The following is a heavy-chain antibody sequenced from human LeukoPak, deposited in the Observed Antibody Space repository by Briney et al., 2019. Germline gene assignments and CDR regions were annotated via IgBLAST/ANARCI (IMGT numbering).Heavy chain of an antibody. J-gene: IGHJ4*02. Sequence: GESLRISCKGSGYSFTTYWISWVRQMPGKGLEWMGRIDPSDSYTNYSPSFQGHVTISADKSFSTAYLQWTSLKASDTAMYYCARHAKAYGSSCDYWGQGILVTVSS. CDR2: IDPSDSYT. D-gene: IGHD6-13*01. V-gene: IGHV5-10-1*01. CDR3: ARHAKAYGSSCDY. CDR1: GYSFTTYW.